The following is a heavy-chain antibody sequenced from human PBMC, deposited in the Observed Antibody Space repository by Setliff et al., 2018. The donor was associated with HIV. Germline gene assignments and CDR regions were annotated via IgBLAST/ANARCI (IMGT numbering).Heavy chain of an antibody. D-gene: IGHD3-22*01. CDR1: GYTFTSYW. Sequence: GESLKISCKGSGYTFTSYWIGWVRQMPGKGLEWMGIIYPGDSDTRYSPSFQGQVTISADKSISTAYLQWRSLQASDTAVYYCVRGSGYYYFDNWGQGALVTAPQ. V-gene: IGHV5-51*01. CDR2: IYPGDSDT. J-gene: IGHJ4*02. CDR3: VRGSGYYYFDN.